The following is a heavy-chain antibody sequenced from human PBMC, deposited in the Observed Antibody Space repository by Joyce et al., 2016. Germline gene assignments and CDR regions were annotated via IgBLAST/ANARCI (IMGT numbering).Heavy chain of an antibody. CDR2: ISRSSSYI. V-gene: IGHV3-21*01. Sequence: EVQLVESGGGLVKPGGSLRLSCGASGFTFSPHYMIWVRQAPGKGLEYGSSISRSSSYIYYADSVRGRFTISRDNANNSLYLQMNNLRAEDTAVYYCARDRSTNGIDYWGQGTLVTVSS. CDR1: GFTFSPHY. J-gene: IGHJ4*02. CDR3: ARDRSTNGIDY. D-gene: IGHD5/OR15-5a*01.